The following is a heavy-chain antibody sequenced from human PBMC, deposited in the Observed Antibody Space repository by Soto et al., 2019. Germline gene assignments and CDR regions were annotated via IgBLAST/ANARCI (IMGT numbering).Heavy chain of an antibody. J-gene: IGHJ4*02. D-gene: IGHD3-22*01. CDR1: GGSISSSSYY. CDR2: IYYSGST. CDR3: ARQYYDSSGYYYCFHY. Sequence: SETLSLTCTVSGGSISSSSYYWGWIRQPPGKGLEWIGSIYYSGSTYYNPSLKSRVTISVDTSKNQFSLKLSSVTAADTAVYYCARQYYDSSGYYYCFHYWGQGTLVTVSS. V-gene: IGHV4-39*01.